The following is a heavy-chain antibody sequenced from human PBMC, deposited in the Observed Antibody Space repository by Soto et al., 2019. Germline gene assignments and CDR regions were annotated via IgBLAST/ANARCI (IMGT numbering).Heavy chain of an antibody. CDR3: ATRAGSGYYGSGSLLQLDY. D-gene: IGHD3-10*01. CDR2: IYSGGST. V-gene: IGHV3-66*01. CDR1: GITVRSNY. Sequence: EVQLVESGGGLVQPGGSLRLSCAASGITVRSNYMSWVRQAPGKGLEWVSVIYSGGSTYYADSVKGRFTISRDNSENTLFLQMNSLSAEDTAVYYCATRAGSGYYGSGSLLQLDYWGQGTLDTVSS. J-gene: IGHJ4*02.